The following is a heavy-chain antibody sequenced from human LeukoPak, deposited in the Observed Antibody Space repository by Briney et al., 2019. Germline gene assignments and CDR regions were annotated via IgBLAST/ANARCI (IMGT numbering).Heavy chain of an antibody. CDR1: GFTFSSYS. CDR3: ARALYSSSSFDY. J-gene: IGHJ4*02. D-gene: IGHD6-6*01. Sequence: PGGSLRLSCAASGFTFSSYSMNWVRQAPGKGMEWVSSISSSSSYIYYADSVKGRFTISRDNAKNSLYLQMNSLRAEDTAVYYCARALYSSSSFDYWGQGTLVTVSS. V-gene: IGHV3-21*01. CDR2: ISSSSSYI.